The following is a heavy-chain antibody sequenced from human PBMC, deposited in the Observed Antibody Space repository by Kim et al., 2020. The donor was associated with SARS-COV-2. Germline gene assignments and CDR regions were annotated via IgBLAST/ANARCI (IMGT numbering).Heavy chain of an antibody. V-gene: IGHV4-34*01. CDR2: INHSGST. J-gene: IGHJ6*02. D-gene: IGHD3-16*01. CDR3: ARNPPLIPFMITFGESLYYGMDV. CDR1: GGSFSGYY. Sequence: SETLSLTCAVYGGSFSGYYWSWIRQPPGKGLEWIGEINHSGSTNYNPSLKSRVTISVDTSKNQFSLKLSSVTAADTAVYYCARNPPLIPFMITFGESLYYGMDVWGQGTTVTVSS.